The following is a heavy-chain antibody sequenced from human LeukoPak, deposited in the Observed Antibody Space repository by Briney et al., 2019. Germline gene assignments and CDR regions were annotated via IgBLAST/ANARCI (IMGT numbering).Heavy chain of an antibody. D-gene: IGHD6-19*01. Sequence: GGSLRLACAASGFTVSSNYMSWVRQAPGKGLEWVSGISWNSNKIDYADSVKGRFTISRDNAKNSLYLQMNSVRPEDTAFYYCAKGPYSNGWYWIDYWGQGTLVTVSS. CDR3: AKGPYSNGWYWIDY. J-gene: IGHJ4*02. V-gene: IGHV3-9*01. CDR2: ISWNSNKI. CDR1: GFTVSSNY.